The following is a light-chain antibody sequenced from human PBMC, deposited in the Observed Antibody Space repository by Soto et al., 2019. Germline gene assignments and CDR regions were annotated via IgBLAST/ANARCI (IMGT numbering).Light chain of an antibody. CDR2: DVS. CDR1: SSDVGAYNY. CDR3: SSYTSATTYV. Sequence: QSVLTQPASVSGSPGQSITISCTGTSSDVGAYNYDSWYQQSPGEAPKVIIYDVSHRPAGVSNRFSGSKSGNTASLTISGLQTHDEADYYCSSYTSATTYVFGTGTKVTVL. J-gene: IGLJ1*01. V-gene: IGLV2-14*01.